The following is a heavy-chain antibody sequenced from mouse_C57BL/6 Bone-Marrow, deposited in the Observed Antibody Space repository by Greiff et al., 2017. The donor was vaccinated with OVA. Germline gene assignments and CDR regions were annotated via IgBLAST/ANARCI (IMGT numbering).Heavy chain of an antibody. CDR2: ISNGGGST. CDR3: ARHRGYYYDY. CDR1: GFTFSDYY. Sequence: LVESGGGLVQPGGSLKLSCAASGFTFSDYYMYWVRQTPEKRLEWVAYISNGGGSTYYPDTVKGRFTISRDNAKNTLYLQMSRLKSEDTAMYYCARHRGYYYDYWGQGTSVTVSS. J-gene: IGHJ4*01. V-gene: IGHV5-12*01. D-gene: IGHD2-3*01.